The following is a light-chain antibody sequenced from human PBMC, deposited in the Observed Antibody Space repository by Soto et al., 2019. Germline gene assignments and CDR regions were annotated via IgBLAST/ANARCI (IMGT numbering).Light chain of an antibody. CDR1: QSVAKN. V-gene: IGKV3-15*01. Sequence: ETVMTHSPATLSVSPGERVTLSCRASQSVAKNVAWYQHKPGQPPRLLIYAASTRATGIPARFDGSGSGTEFTLTISSLQSEDFAVYICQQYNHWPGTFGQGTKVEMK. J-gene: IGKJ2*01. CDR3: QQYNHWPGT. CDR2: AAS.